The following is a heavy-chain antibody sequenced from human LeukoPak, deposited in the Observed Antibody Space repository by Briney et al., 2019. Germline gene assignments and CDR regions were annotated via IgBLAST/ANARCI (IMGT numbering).Heavy chain of an antibody. J-gene: IGHJ5*02. D-gene: IGHD2-15*01. CDR2: TYYRSKWYN. Sequence: SQTLSLTCAISGDSVSSNSAAWNWIRQSPSRGLEWLGRTYYRSKWYNDYAVSVKSRITINPDTSKNQFSLQLNSVTPEDTSVYYCARVAVVVVAATQNWFDPWGQGTLVTVSS. V-gene: IGHV6-1*01. CDR1: GDSVSSNSAA. CDR3: ARVAVVVVAATQNWFDP.